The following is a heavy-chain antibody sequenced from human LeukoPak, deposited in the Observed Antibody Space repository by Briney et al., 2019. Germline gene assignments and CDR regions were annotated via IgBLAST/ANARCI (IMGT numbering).Heavy chain of an antibody. CDR1: GGTSSSYA. CDR2: IIPIFGTA. V-gene: IGHV1-69*05. J-gene: IGHJ5*02. CDR3: AREPVTYGSGSYVVSNWFDP. Sequence: GASVKVSCKASGGTSSSYAISWVRQAPGQGLEWMGGIIPIFGTANYAQKFQGRVTITTDESTSTAYMELSSLRSEDTAVYYCAREPVTYGSGSYVVSNWFDPWGQGTLVTVSS. D-gene: IGHD3-10*01.